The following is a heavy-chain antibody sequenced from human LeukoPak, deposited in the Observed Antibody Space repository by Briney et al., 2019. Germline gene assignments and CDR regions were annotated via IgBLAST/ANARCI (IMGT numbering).Heavy chain of an antibody. CDR3: ARDYYDGAATNWFDP. D-gene: IGHD3-3*01. J-gene: IGHJ5*02. Sequence: GASVKVSCKASGYTFTGYYMHWVRQAPGQGLEWMGWINPNSGGANYAQKFQGRVTMTRGTSISTAYMELSRLRYDDMAVYYCARDYYDGAATNWFDPWGQGTLVTVSS. V-gene: IGHV1-2*02. CDR1: GYTFTGYY. CDR2: INPNSGGA.